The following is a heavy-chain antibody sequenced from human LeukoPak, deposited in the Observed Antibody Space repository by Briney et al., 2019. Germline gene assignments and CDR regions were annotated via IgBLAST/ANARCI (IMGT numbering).Heavy chain of an antibody. D-gene: IGHD3-10*01. CDR2: INPNSGGT. CDR3: ARGSSMVRGALGY. Sequence: ASVKVSCKASGYTFTGYYMHWVRQAPGQGLEWMGRINPNSGGTNYAQKFQGRVTRPRDTSISTAYMELSRLRSDDTAGYYCARGSSMVRGALGYWGQGTLVTVSS. V-gene: IGHV1-2*06. J-gene: IGHJ4*02. CDR1: GYTFTGYY.